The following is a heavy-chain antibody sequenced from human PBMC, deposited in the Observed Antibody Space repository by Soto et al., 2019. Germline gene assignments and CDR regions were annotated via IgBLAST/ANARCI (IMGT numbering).Heavy chain of an antibody. Sequence: QVQLVQSGAEVKKPGSSVKVSCKASGGTFSSYAISWVRQAPGQGLEWMGGIIPIFGTANYAQKFKGRVTITADESTSTAYMELSSLRSEDTAVYYCARGGVYCGGDCYYPFDYWGQGTLVTVSS. D-gene: IGHD2-21*02. CDR3: ARGGVYCGGDCYYPFDY. J-gene: IGHJ4*02. CDR2: IIPIFGTA. V-gene: IGHV1-69*01. CDR1: GGTFSSYA.